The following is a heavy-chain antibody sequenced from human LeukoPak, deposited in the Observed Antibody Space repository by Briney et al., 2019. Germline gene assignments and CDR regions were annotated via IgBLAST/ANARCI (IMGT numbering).Heavy chain of an antibody. CDR1: GGSISSGNNH. V-gene: IGHV4-61*09. J-gene: IGHJ4*02. CDR3: ATTTVTKSAGFDS. D-gene: IGHD4-17*01. Sequence: PSETLSLTCTVSGGSISSGNNHWRWIRQPAGKGLEWIGHIYTSVSTNYNPSLKSRVTISVDTSKNQFSLKLRSVTATDTAVDYCATTTVTKSAGFDSWGQGNLVTVSS. CDR2: IYTSVST.